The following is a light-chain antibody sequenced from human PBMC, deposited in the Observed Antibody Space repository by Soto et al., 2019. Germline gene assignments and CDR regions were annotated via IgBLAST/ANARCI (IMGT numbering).Light chain of an antibody. V-gene: IGKV3-15*01. CDR3: QQYSNWPLT. J-gene: IGKJ4*01. CDR2: GAS. Sequence: ETVMTQTPATLSVSPGERATLSCRASQSVSSNLAWYQQKPGQAPRLLIYGASTRATGIPDRFSGSGSGTEFTLTISSLHSEDFAVYYCQQYSNWPLTFGGGTKVEIK. CDR1: QSVSSN.